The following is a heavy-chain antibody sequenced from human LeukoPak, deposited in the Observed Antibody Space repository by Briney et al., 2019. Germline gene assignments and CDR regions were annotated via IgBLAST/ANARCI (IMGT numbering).Heavy chain of an antibody. CDR2: IYYSGST. V-gene: IGHV4-61*08. J-gene: IGHJ4*02. CDR1: GGSVSSAGYY. CDR3: ANYKRDSGTYCIDY. Sequence: SETLSLTCAVSGGSVSSAGYYWTWNRQPPGKGLEWIGYIYYSGSTNYNPSLKSRVTMSVDGSKNQFSLRLNSVTAADAAVYYCANYKRDSGTYCIDYWGQGTLVTVSS. D-gene: IGHD3-10*01.